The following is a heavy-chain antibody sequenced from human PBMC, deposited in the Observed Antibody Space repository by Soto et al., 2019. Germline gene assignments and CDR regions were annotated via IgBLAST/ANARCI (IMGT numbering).Heavy chain of an antibody. Sequence: GGSLRLSCAASGFTFSSYAMSWVRQAPGKGLEWVSAISGSGGSTYYADSVKGRFTISRDNSKNTLYLQMNSLRAEDTDVYYCAKYFTVTTVGVKVDAFDIWGQGTMVTVSS. J-gene: IGHJ3*02. CDR2: ISGSGGST. CDR3: AKYFTVTTVGVKVDAFDI. D-gene: IGHD4-17*01. CDR1: GFTFSSYA. V-gene: IGHV3-23*01.